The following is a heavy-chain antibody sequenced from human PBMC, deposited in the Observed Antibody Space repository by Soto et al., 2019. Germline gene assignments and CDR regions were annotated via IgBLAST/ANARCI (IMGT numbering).Heavy chain of an antibody. V-gene: IGHV3-23*01. D-gene: IGHD2-2*01. CDR1: GFTFSSYA. Sequence: GGSLRLSCAASGFTFSSYAMSWVRQVPGKGLEWVSAISSGAGTYYVDSVKGRFTISRDNSKNTLYLQMNSLRAEDTAVYSCARAIEGYCISTSCPDYYGMDVWGQGTTVTVSS. J-gene: IGHJ6*02. CDR2: ISSGAGT. CDR3: ARAIEGYCISTSCPDYYGMDV.